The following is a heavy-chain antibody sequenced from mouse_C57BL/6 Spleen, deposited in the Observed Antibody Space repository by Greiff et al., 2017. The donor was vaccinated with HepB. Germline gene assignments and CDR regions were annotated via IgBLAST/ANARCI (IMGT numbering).Heavy chain of an antibody. V-gene: IGHV1-72*01. CDR3: ARGDSFITTVVAPDY. Sequence: QVQLQQPGAELVKPGASVKLSCKASGYTFTSYWMHWVKQRPGRGLEWIGRIDPNSGGTKYNEKFKSKATLTVDKPSSTAYMQLSSLTSEDSAVYYCARGDSFITTVVAPDYWGQGTTLTVSS. CDR1: GYTFTSYW. D-gene: IGHD1-1*01. J-gene: IGHJ2*01. CDR2: IDPNSGGT.